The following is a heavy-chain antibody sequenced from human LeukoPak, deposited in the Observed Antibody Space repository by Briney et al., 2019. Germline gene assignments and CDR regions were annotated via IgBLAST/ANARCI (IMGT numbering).Heavy chain of an antibody. Sequence: GGSLRLSCAASGFTFSAYWMTWVRQAPGKGLAWGANIIEGGDVKYYADSVKGRFTISRDNTKNSLYLQMTSLRADDTAVYYCARVGKNGWDFDHWGQGILVTVSS. CDR1: GFTFSAYW. V-gene: IGHV3-7*01. J-gene: IGHJ4*02. CDR2: IIEGGDVK. CDR3: ARVGKNGWDFDH. D-gene: IGHD6-19*01.